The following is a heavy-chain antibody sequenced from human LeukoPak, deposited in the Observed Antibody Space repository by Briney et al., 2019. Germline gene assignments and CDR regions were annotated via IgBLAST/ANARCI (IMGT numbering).Heavy chain of an antibody. D-gene: IGHD3-3*01. CDR1: GGSFSGYY. CDR3: ARLNYDFWSGYYNAFDI. V-gene: IGHV4-34*01. CDR2: INHSGST. Sequence: SETLSLTCAVYGGSFSGYYWSWIRQSPGKGLEWIGEINHSGSTNYNPSLKSRVTISVDTSKNQFSLKLSSVTAADTAVYYCARLNYDFWSGYYNAFDIWGQGTMVTVSS. J-gene: IGHJ3*02.